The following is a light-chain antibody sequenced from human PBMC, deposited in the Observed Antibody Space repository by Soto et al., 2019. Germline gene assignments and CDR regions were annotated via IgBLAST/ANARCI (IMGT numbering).Light chain of an antibody. CDR1: QSISSW. V-gene: IGKV1-5*01. J-gene: IGKJ1*01. CDR3: QQYNSYSKT. CDR2: DAS. Sequence: DIQMTQCPSTLSASLGERVTITCRASQSISSWLAWYQQKPGKAPKLLIYDASSLESGVPSRFSGSGSGTEFTPTISSLQPDDFATYYCQQYNSYSKTFGQGTKVDI.